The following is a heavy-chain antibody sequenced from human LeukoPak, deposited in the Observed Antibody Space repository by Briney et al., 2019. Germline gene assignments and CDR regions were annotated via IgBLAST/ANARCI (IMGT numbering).Heavy chain of an antibody. D-gene: IGHD4-23*01. CDR3: ARDLEHGGNSIWYFDL. CDR1: GGSISSYY. CDR2: LSKSGNT. V-gene: IGHV4-59*01. J-gene: IGHJ2*01. Sequence: PSETLSLTCTVSGGSISSYYWSWIRLPPGKGLEWIGYLSKSGNTNYSPSLKSRVTISVDTSKNQFSLNLNSVTAADTAVYYCARDLEHGGNSIWYFDLWGRGTLVTVSS.